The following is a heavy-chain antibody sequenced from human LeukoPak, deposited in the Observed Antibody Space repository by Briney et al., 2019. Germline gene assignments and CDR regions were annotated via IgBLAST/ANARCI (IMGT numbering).Heavy chain of an antibody. CDR3: ARGGYNIDWMKDAPDN. D-gene: IGHD3-9*01. V-gene: IGHV4-34*01. CDR1: GGSFSGYY. Sequence: SETLTLTCGVYGGSFSGYYYNWIRQSPGKGLEWIAEINHLGSTNYYPSLKSRVAISIDTSKSQFSLRLSSVSAADTAVYYCARGGYNIDWMKDAPDNWGQGTLVTVSS. CDR2: INHLGST. J-gene: IGHJ4*02.